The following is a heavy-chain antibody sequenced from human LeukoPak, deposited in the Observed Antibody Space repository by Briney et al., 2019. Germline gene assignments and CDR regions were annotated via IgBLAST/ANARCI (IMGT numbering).Heavy chain of an antibody. CDR3: ARAKGLQLEREKAFDI. J-gene: IGHJ3*02. D-gene: IGHD1-1*01. Sequence: GASVKVSCKASGYTFTSYAMHWVRQAPGQRLEWMGWINAGNGNTKYSQKLQGRVTMTTDTSTSTAYMELRSLRSDDTAVYYCARAKGLQLEREKAFDIWGQGTMVTVSS. CDR1: GYTFTSYA. V-gene: IGHV1-3*01. CDR2: INAGNGNT.